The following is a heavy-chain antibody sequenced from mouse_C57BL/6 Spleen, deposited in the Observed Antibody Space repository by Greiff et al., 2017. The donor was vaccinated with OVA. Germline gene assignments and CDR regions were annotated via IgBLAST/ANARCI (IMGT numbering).Heavy chain of an antibody. D-gene: IGHD1-1*01. CDR1: GYTFTSYW. Sequence: QLQQPGAELVRPGSSVKLSCKASGYTFTSYWMHWVKQRPIQGLEWIGNIDPSDSETHYNQKFKDKATLTVDKSSSTAYMQLSSLTSEDSAVYYCARHYYGSSLWYFDVWGTGTTVTVSS. CDR3: ARHYYGSSLWYFDV. V-gene: IGHV1-52*01. J-gene: IGHJ1*03. CDR2: IDPSDSET.